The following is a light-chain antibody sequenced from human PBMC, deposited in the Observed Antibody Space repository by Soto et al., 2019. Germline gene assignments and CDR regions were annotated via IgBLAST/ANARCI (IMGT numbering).Light chain of an antibody. CDR3: SSYAGSNNVV. CDR2: EVS. J-gene: IGLJ2*01. Sequence: QSVLTQPPSASGSPGQSVTSSCTGTSSDVGGYNYVSWYQQHPGKAPKLMIYEVSKRPSGVPDRFSGSKSGNTASLTVSGLQAEDEADYYCSSYAGSNNVVFGGGTTLTVL. V-gene: IGLV2-8*01. CDR1: SSDVGGYNY.